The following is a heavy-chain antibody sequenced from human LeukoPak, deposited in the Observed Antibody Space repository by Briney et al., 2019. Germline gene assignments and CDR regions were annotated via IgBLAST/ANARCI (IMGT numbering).Heavy chain of an antibody. D-gene: IGHD2/OR15-2a*01. CDR3: AREALLPFSTSSYYFDY. CDR2: MSYHGTAA. J-gene: IGHJ4*02. V-gene: IGHV3-30*04. Sequence: GGSLRLSCTASGFTFTTYTIRWVRQPPGKGLGWVAVMSYHGTAAYYADSVQGRFTITRDNSKNTLYLQMTFLSPADTAVYYCAREALLPFSTSSYYFDYWGKGTLVSVSS. CDR1: GFTFTTYT.